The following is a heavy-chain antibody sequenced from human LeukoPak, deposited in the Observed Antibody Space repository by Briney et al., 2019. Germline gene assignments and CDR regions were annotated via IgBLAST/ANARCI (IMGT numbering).Heavy chain of an antibody. V-gene: IGHV3-11*01. D-gene: IGHD3-10*01. CDR2: ISSSGTTI. CDR3: ASLRGVNR. J-gene: IGHJ4*02. CDR1: GFTYSDYY. Sequence: GSLRLSCAASGFTYSDYYMSWIRQPPGKGLEWVSYISSSGTTIYYADSVRGRFTVSRDNAKNSLYLQMDSLSAEDTAVYYCASLRGVNRWGQGTLVTVSS.